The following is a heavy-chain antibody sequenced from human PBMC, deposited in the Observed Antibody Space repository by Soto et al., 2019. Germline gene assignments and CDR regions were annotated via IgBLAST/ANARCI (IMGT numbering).Heavy chain of an antibody. J-gene: IGHJ4*01. V-gene: IGHV3-74*01. CDR2: IVSAGTTI. Sequence: EVQLVESGGGLVQPGGSLRLSCAASGLFSSYWMHWVRQAPGRGLVWVSRIVSAGTTINYADSVKGGFTISRDNAQTRLYLQMDSLRVEDTAVYYGARGPPDYSTSGYVGDYWGQGALVTVSS. CDR3: ARGPPDYSTSGYVGDY. D-gene: IGHD6-13*01. CDR1: GLFSSYW.